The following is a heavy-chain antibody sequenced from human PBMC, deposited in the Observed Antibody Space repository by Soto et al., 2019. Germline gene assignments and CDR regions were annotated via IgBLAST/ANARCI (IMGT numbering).Heavy chain of an antibody. J-gene: IGHJ5*02. Sequence: QVQLVHSGAEVKKPGSSVKVSCKASGGTFSSYTISWVRQAPGQGLEWMGRIIPILGIANYAQKFQGRVTITADKSTSTAYMELSSLRSEDTAVYYCARGCSGGSCYSGEDWFDPWGQGTLVTVSS. CDR3: ARGCSGGSCYSGEDWFDP. CDR1: GGTFSSYT. D-gene: IGHD2-15*01. V-gene: IGHV1-69*02. CDR2: IIPILGIA.